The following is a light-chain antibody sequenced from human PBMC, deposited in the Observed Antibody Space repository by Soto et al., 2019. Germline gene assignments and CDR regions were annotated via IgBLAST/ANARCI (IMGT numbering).Light chain of an antibody. J-gene: IGKJ1*01. CDR2: GAS. Sequence: EIVMTQSPVNLSLSPGERATLSCRASEVISTSLALYQHQPGQSPRLLIFGASSRAAGAPARVSGSGSGTEFTLTIRNLQPDDFATYYCQQYNSFPWTFGLGTKVDIK. V-gene: IGKV3-15*01. CDR1: EVISTS. CDR3: QQYNSFPWT.